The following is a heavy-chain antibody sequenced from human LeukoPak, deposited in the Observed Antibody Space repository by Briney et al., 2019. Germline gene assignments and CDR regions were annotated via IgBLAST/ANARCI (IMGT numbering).Heavy chain of an antibody. V-gene: IGHV3-48*03. CDR2: ISSSGSTI. CDR3: ARGPFPYYYDSSGYRKRAFDI. J-gene: IGHJ3*02. D-gene: IGHD3-22*01. CDR1: RFTFSSYE. Sequence: GESLKISCAASRFTFSSYEMNWVRQAPGKGLEWVSYISSSGSTIYYADSVKGRFTISRDNAKNSLFLQMNSLRAEDTAAYYCARGPFPYYYDSSGYRKRAFDIWGQGTMVTVSS.